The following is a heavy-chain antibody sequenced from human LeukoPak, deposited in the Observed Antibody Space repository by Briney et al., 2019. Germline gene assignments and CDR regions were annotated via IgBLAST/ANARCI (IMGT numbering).Heavy chain of an antibody. J-gene: IGHJ4*02. CDR3: AGLMTPITYYYFDY. D-gene: IGHD2-21*02. CDR1: GGSISSGGYY. V-gene: IGHV4-31*03. Sequence: PSQTLSLTCTVSGGSISSGGYYWSWIRQHPGKGLEWIGYIYYSGSTSYNPSLKSRVTISVDTSKNQFSLKLSSVTAADTAVYYCAGLMTPITYYYFDYWGQGTLVTVSS. CDR2: IYYSGST.